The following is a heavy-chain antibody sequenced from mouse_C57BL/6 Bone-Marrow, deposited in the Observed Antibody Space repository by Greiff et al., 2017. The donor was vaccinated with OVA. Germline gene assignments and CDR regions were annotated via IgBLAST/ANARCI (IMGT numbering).Heavy chain of an antibody. Sequence: VQLQQSGPELVKPGASVKISCKASGYSFTGYYMNWVKQSPEKSLEWIGEINPSTGGTNYNQKFKAKATLTVDKSSSTAYMQLNSLTSEDSAVXYCSCGGTSPFAYWGQGTLVTVSA. CDR2: INPSTGGT. D-gene: IGHD1-1*02. CDR3: SCGGTSPFAY. CDR1: GYSFTGYY. J-gene: IGHJ3*01. V-gene: IGHV1-42*01.